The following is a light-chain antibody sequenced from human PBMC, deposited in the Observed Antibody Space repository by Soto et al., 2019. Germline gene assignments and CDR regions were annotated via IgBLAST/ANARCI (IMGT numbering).Light chain of an antibody. V-gene: IGKV3-15*01. Sequence: EIISTQSQATLSVSPGAGATLSCRASQGIGSTLAWYQHKPGQTPRLLIYDTCTRATGVPARFSGSRSGTEFTLTIKSLQSEDFALYYGQQYGVTPPNTVGGGTKGEIK. CDR3: QQYGVTPPNT. CDR2: DTC. CDR1: QGIGST. J-gene: IGKJ4*01.